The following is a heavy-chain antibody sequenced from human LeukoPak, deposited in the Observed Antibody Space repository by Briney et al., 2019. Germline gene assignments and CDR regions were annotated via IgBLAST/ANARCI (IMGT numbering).Heavy chain of an antibody. Sequence: GGSLRLSCAASGFTFSSYAMSWVRQAPGKGLEWVSAISSSSSYIFYADSVKGRFSISRDNAKNSLYLQMNSLRAEDTAVYYCARGGLGNFDWGQGTLVTVSS. CDR2: ISSSSSYI. J-gene: IGHJ4*02. V-gene: IGHV3-21*01. D-gene: IGHD4-23*01. CDR3: ARGGLGNFD. CDR1: GFTFSSYA.